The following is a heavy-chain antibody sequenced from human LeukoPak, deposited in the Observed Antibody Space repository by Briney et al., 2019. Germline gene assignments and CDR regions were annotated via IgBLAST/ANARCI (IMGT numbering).Heavy chain of an antibody. CDR2: IYSSGSI. J-gene: IGHJ6*02. CDR3: ARDSIPVGDYYHFGMDV. Sequence: SETLSLTCTVSGGSISSYYWSWIRQPAGKGLEWIGRIYSSGSINYNTSLKSPVTMSVDTSKNQFSLKLSSVTAADTALYYCARDSIPVGDYYHFGMDVWGQGTTVTVSS. CDR1: GGSISSYY. V-gene: IGHV4-4*07. D-gene: IGHD2-21*01.